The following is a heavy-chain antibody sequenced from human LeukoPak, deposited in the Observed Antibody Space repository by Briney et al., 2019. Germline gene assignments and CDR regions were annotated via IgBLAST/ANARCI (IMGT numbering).Heavy chain of an antibody. CDR3: ARRGRVVV. Sequence: PSETLSLTCSVSGYSISSAYYWGWIRQPPGKGLEWIGTMYHSGSTNYNPSLKSRVTISVDKSKNQFSLKLSSVTAADTAVYYCARRGRVVVWGQGTLVTVSS. V-gene: IGHV4-38-2*02. CDR1: GYSISSAYY. CDR2: MYHSGST. J-gene: IGHJ4*02. D-gene: IGHD2-15*01.